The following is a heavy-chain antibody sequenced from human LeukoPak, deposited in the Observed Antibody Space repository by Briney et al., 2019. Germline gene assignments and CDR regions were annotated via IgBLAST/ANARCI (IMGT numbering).Heavy chain of an antibody. CDR2: IRYDGSNK. CDR3: AKGYSSSWYGDY. V-gene: IGHV3-30*02. CDR1: GFTFSSYG. D-gene: IGHD6-13*01. J-gene: IGHJ4*02. Sequence: GGSLRLSCAASGFTFSSYGMHWVRQAPGKGLEWVAFIRYDGSNKYYADSVKGRFTISRDNSKNTLYLQMNSLRAEDTAVYYCAKGYSSSWYGDYWGQGTLVTVSS.